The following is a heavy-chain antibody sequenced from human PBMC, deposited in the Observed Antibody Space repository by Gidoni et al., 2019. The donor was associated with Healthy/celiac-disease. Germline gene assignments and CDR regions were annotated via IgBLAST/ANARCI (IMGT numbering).Heavy chain of an antibody. CDR2: ISAYNGNT. CDR3: ARGVISIAAAGRSWFDP. J-gene: IGHJ5*02. V-gene: IGHV1-18*01. CDR1: GYTFTSSG. D-gene: IGHD6-13*01. Sequence: QVQLVQSGAEVKKPGASVKVSCTASGYTFTSSGISWVRQAPGQGLEWMGWISAYNGNTNYAQKLQGRVTMTTDTSTSTAYMELRSLRSDDTAVYYCARGVISIAAAGRSWFDPWGQGTLVTVSS.